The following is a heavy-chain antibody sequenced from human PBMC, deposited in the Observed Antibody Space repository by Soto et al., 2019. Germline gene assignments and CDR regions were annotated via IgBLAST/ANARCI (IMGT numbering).Heavy chain of an antibody. J-gene: IGHJ4*02. CDR3: ATRSPAFDF. V-gene: IGHV1-18*01. Sequence: ASVKVSCKTSGYTFTSYGIAWVRQAPGQGLEWMGWISTSRGNTNYAQKFQGRVTMTTDTSTSTAYMELRSLRSDDTAVYYCATRSPAFDFWGQGTLVTVSS. CDR2: ISTSRGNT. CDR1: GYTFTSYG.